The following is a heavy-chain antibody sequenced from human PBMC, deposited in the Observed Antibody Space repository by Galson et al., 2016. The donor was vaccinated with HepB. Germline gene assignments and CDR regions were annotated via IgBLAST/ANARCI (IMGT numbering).Heavy chain of an antibody. D-gene: IGHD2/OR15-2a*01. CDR1: GFLFRSYG. CDR3: AKRHEYCPPVGCSVDY. Sequence: SLRLSCAGSGFLFRSYGMHWVRQAPGKGLGWVAADSWDGGGKFYSDFLKSRFTISRDNSNNMLFLQMDSLRPDDTAVYYCAKRHEYCPPVGCSVDYWGQGTLVPVSS. J-gene: IGHJ4*02. V-gene: IGHV3-30*18. CDR2: DSWDGGGK.